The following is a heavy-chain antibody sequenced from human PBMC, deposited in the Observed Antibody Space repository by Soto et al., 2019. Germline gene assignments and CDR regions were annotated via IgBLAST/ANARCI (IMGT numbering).Heavy chain of an antibody. Sequence: QITLKESGPTLVKPSQTLTLTCTFSGFSLSTGGVGVGWIRQPPGKALEWLALIYWDDDKRYSPSLKSRLIITKDTSKNQVVLTMTNMDPVDTATYYCAHSPRTFGGVVYWGQGTLVTVSS. D-gene: IGHD3-16*01. CDR1: GFSLSTGGVG. J-gene: IGHJ4*02. V-gene: IGHV2-5*02. CDR2: IYWDDDK. CDR3: AHSPRTFGGVVY.